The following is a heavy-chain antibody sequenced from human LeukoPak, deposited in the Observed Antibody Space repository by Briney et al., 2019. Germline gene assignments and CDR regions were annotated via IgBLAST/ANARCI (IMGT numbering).Heavy chain of an antibody. J-gene: IGHJ4*02. D-gene: IGHD5-12*01. CDR3: ARELDPDSGYDPRGFDY. CDR1: GFTFSSYA. Sequence: PGGSLRLSCAASGFTFSSYAMHWVRQAPGKGLEWVAVISYDGSNKYYADSVKGRFTISRDNSKNTLYLQMNSLRAEDTAVYYCARELDPDSGYDPRGFDYWGQGTLVTVSP. V-gene: IGHV3-30-3*01. CDR2: ISYDGSNK.